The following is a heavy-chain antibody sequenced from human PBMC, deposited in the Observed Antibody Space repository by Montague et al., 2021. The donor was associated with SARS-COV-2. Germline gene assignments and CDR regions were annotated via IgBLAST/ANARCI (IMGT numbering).Heavy chain of an antibody. D-gene: IGHD6-13*01. CDR2: INPNSGGT. Sequence: LGKVSCKASGYTFTGYYMHWLRQAPGQGLEWMGWINPNSGGTNYAQKFQGWVTMTRDTSISTAYMELSRLRSDDTAVYYCARVGYSSSWPYYYYGMDVWGQGTTVTVSS. J-gene: IGHJ6*02. V-gene: IGHV1-2*04. CDR1: GYTFTGYY. CDR3: ARVGYSSSWPYYYYGMDV.